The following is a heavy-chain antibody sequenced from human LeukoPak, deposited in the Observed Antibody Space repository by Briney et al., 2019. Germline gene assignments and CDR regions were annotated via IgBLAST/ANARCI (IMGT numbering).Heavy chain of an antibody. D-gene: IGHD6-19*01. CDR2: IKQDGSEK. CDR3: VYYSSGATFY. J-gene: IGHJ4*02. V-gene: IGHV3-7*01. CDR1: GFTFSSYS. Sequence: GSLRLSCAASGFTFSSYSMNWVRQAPGKGLEWVANIKQDGSEKYYVDSVKGRFTISRDNAKNSLYPQMSSLRAEDTAVYYCVYYSSGATFYWGQGTLVTVSS.